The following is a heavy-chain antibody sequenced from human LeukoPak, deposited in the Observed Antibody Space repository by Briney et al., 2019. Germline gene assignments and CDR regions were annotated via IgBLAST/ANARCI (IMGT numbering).Heavy chain of an antibody. CDR2: IYYSGST. D-gene: IGHD1-26*01. Sequence: SETLSLTCTVSGGSISSSTFYWGWIRQAPGKGLEWIGSIYYSGSTYYSPSLKSRVTISIDTSKNQFSLKLRSVTAADRAIYYCAREYSGSVDCWGQGTLVTVSS. CDR1: GGSISSSTFY. V-gene: IGHV4-39*02. CDR3: AREYSGSVDC. J-gene: IGHJ4*02.